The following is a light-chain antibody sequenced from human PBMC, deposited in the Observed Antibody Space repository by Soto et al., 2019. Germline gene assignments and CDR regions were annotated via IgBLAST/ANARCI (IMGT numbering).Light chain of an antibody. V-gene: IGLV2-14*01. CDR2: DVS. Sequence: QSVLTQPASVSGSPGQSITISCTGTSSDVGGYNYVSWYQQHPGKAPKLMIYDVSNRPSGVSNRFSGSKSGNTASLTISGLQAEDEADYYCSSYTSISTERVFGTGTKLTVL. CDR1: SSDVGGYNY. J-gene: IGLJ1*01. CDR3: SSYTSISTERV.